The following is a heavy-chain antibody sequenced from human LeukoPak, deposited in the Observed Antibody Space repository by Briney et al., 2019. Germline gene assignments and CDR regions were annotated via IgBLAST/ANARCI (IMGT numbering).Heavy chain of an antibody. Sequence: SETLSLTCTVSGGSISSYYWSWIRQPPGKGLEWIGYISYSGSTNYNPSLKSRVTISVDTSKTQFSLKLSSVTAADTAVYYCARNSSSWLLDYWGQGTLVTVSS. CDR3: ARNSSSWLLDY. J-gene: IGHJ4*02. D-gene: IGHD6-13*01. V-gene: IGHV4-59*01. CDR2: ISYSGST. CDR1: GGSISSYY.